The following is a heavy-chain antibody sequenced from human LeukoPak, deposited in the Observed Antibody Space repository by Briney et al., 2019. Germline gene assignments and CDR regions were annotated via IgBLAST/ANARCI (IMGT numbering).Heavy chain of an antibody. Sequence: ASVKVSCTASGYTFTSYYMHWVRQAPGQGLEWMGIINPSGGSTSYAQKFQGRVTMTRDTSTSTVYMELSSLRSEDTAVYYCARFEYGGNKVDIWGQGTMVTVSS. V-gene: IGHV1-46*01. CDR3: ARFEYGGNKVDI. CDR1: GYTFTSYY. D-gene: IGHD4-23*01. CDR2: INPSGGST. J-gene: IGHJ3*02.